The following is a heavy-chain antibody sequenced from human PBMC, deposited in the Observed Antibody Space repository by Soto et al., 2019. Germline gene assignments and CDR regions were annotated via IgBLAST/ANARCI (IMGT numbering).Heavy chain of an antibody. Sequence: QVQLVQSGAEVKKPGSSVKVSCKASGGTFSSYTISWVRQAPGQGLEWMGRIIPILGIANYAQKFQGRVTITADKFTSTAYMELSSLRSEDTAVYYCARDLGVRGVTIDYWGQGTLVTVSS. CDR3: ARDLGVRGVTIDY. CDR2: IIPILGIA. V-gene: IGHV1-69*08. CDR1: GGTFSSYT. J-gene: IGHJ4*02. D-gene: IGHD3-10*01.